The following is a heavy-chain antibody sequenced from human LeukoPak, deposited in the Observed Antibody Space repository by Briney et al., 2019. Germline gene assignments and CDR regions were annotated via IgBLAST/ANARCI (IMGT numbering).Heavy chain of an antibody. CDR2: IIPIFGTA. CDR3: ARNGAKYSSSWYYFDY. Sequence: VASVKVSCKASGGTFSSYAISWVRQAPGQGLEWMGGIIPIFGTANYAQKFQGRVTITADESTSTAYMELSSLRSEDTAVYYCARNGAKYSSSWYYFDYWGQGTLATVSS. CDR1: GGTFSSYA. D-gene: IGHD6-13*01. V-gene: IGHV1-69*13. J-gene: IGHJ4*02.